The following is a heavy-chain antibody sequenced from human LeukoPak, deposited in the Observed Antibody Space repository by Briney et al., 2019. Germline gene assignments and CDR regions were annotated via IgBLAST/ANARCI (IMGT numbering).Heavy chain of an antibody. CDR3: ARDVTVADT. CDR2: VSVYNGDT. V-gene: IGHV1-18*01. D-gene: IGHD6-19*01. Sequence: GASVKVSCKASGYTFTDYGISWVRQAPGEGLEWVGWVSVYNGDTNFAQKFEDRVTVTTDTSTSTVYMELRSLRSDDTAVYYCARDVTVADTWGQGTLVTVSS. CDR1: GYTFTDYG. J-gene: IGHJ4*02.